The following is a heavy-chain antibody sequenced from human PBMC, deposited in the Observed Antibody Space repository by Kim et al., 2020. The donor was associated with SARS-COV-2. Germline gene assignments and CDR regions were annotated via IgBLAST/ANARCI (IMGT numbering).Heavy chain of an antibody. Sequence: GGSLRLSCAASGFTFSNTWMSWVRQPPGKGLEWVGRIKSKTDGGTTDYAAPVKRRFTISRDDTKNTLYLQMNSLKTEDTAVYYCTTDPTVGTLGDYFYCYYMVVWGKGTTVTLSS. J-gene: IGHJ6*03. CDR3: TTDPTVGTLGDYFYCYYMVV. CDR1: GFTFSNTW. D-gene: IGHD1-26*01. V-gene: IGHV3-15*01. CDR2: IKSKTDGGTT.